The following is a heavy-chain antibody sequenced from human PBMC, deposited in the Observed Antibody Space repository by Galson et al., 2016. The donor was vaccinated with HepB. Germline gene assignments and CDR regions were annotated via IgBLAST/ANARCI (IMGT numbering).Heavy chain of an antibody. V-gene: IGHV3-30*18. CDR2: ISYDGSNK. D-gene: IGHD2-8*01. CDR3: AKDSLVYAIDHYYGMDV. CDR1: GFTFRNYG. J-gene: IGHJ6*02. Sequence: SLRLSCAASGFTFRNYGMTWVRQAPGKGLEWVAVISYDGSNKYYADSVKGRFTISRDNSKNTLDLQMNSLRAEDTAVYYCAKDSLVYAIDHYYGMDVWGQGTTVTVSS.